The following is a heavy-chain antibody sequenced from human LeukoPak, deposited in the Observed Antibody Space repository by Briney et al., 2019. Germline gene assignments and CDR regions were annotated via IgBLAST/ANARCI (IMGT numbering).Heavy chain of an antibody. CDR3: AGSSGWLFDY. CDR1: GFTFSNSA. J-gene: IGHJ4*02. V-gene: IGHV3-23*01. CDR2: LSGSGITT. Sequence: GGSLRLSCAASGFTFSNSAMSWVRQAPGKGLEWVSTLSGSGITTYYADSVKGRFTISRDNSKNTLYLQMNSLRAEDTAVYYCAGSSGWLFDYWGQGSLVAVSS. D-gene: IGHD6-19*01.